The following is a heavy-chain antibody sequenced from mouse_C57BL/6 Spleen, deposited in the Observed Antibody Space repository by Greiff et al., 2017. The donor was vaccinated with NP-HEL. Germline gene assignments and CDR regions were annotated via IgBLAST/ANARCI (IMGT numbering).Heavy chain of an antibody. Sequence: VQLQQSGPELVKPGASVKISCKASGYSFTGYYMNWVKQSPEKSLEWIGEINPSTGGTTYNQKFKAKATLTVDKSSSTAYMQLKSLTSEDSAVYYCARYGTTVVAHWYFDVWGTGTTVTVSS. D-gene: IGHD1-1*01. CDR2: INPSTGGT. J-gene: IGHJ1*03. V-gene: IGHV1-42*01. CDR1: GYSFTGYY. CDR3: ARYGTTVVAHWYFDV.